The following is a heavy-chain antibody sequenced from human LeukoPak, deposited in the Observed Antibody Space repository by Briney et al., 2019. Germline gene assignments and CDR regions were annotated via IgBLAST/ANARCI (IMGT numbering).Heavy chain of an antibody. Sequence: GASVKVSCRTSGYTFTAYYIHWVRQAPGQGLEWMGWINPNSGGTNYAQKFQGRVTMTRDTSIGTAYMELSSLRSDDTAVYYCARPHYESSGLYVDAFDIWGQGTMVTVSS. CDR1: GYTFTAYY. CDR2: INPNSGGT. V-gene: IGHV1-2*02. J-gene: IGHJ3*02. CDR3: ARPHYESSGLYVDAFDI. D-gene: IGHD3-22*01.